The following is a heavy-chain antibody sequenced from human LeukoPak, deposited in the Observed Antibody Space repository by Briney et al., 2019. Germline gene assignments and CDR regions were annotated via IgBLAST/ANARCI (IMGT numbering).Heavy chain of an antibody. V-gene: IGHV3-9*01. CDR1: GFTFDDYA. CDR2: ISWNSGSI. J-gene: IGHJ4*02. CDR3: ANDLNGWVITGFDY. D-gene: IGHD1-14*01. Sequence: GGSLRLSCAASGFTFDDYAMHWVRQAPGKGLEWVSGISWNSGSIGYADSVKGRFTISRDNAKNSLYMQMNSLRAEDTALYYCANDLNGWVITGFDYWGQGTLVTVSS.